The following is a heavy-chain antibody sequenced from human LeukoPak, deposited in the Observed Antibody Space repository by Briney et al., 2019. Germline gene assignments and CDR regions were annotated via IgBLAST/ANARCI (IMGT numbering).Heavy chain of an antibody. CDR1: GGSISSYY. D-gene: IGHD1-1*01. Sequence: SETLSLTCTVSGGSISSYYWNWIRQPPGEGLEWIGYIYYSGSTNYNPSLKSRVTISVDTSKNQFSLKLNSVTAADTAVHYCERTLQYNHNNYFYYDMDVWGQGTTVTVSS. CDR2: IYYSGST. CDR3: ERTLQYNHNNYFYYDMDV. V-gene: IGHV4-59*01. J-gene: IGHJ6*02.